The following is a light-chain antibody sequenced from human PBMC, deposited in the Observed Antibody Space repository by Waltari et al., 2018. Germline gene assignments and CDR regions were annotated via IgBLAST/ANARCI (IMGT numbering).Light chain of an antibody. CDR1: QSVSSN. CDR2: DAS. Sequence: EIVMTQSPATLFVSPGERATLSCRASQSVSSNLAWYQQKPGQAPRLLIYDASTRATGNPARFSGSGSGTEFTLTISSLQSEDFAVYYCQQYNNWPPWTFGQGTKVEIK. CDR3: QQYNNWPPWT. V-gene: IGKV3-15*01. J-gene: IGKJ1*01.